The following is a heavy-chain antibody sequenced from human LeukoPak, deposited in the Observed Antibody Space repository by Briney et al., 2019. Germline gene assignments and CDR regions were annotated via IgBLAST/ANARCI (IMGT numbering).Heavy chain of an antibody. CDR3: ARPAYYYDSSNEVGAFDI. CDR2: IYYSGST. J-gene: IGHJ3*02. D-gene: IGHD3-22*01. Sequence: SETLSLTCTVSGGSISSSSYYWGWIRQPPGKGLEWIGSIYYSGSTYYNPSLKSRVTISVDTSKNQFSLKLSSVTAADTAVYYCARPAYYYDSSNEVGAFDIWGQGTMVTVSS. V-gene: IGHV4-39*07. CDR1: GGSISSSSYY.